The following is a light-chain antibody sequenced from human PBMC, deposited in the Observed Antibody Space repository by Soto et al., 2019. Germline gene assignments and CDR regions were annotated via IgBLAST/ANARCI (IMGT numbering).Light chain of an antibody. CDR3: SSYTSSSTLGYV. Sequence: QSVLTQPASVSGSPGQSITISCTGTSSDVGGYNYVSWYQQHPAKAPKLMIYEVSNRPSGVSNRFSGSKSGNTASLTISGLQAEDEADYYCSSYTSSSTLGYVFGTGTKVTVL. CDR2: EVS. J-gene: IGLJ1*01. V-gene: IGLV2-14*01. CDR1: SSDVGGYNY.